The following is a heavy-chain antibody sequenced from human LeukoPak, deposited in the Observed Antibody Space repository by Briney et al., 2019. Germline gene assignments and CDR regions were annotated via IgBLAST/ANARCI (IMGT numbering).Heavy chain of an antibody. J-gene: IGHJ5*02. CDR3: ATLPPVTMVRGDIFDD. Sequence: ASVKVSCKVSGYTLTELSMHWVRQAPGKGLEWMGGFDPEDGETIYAQKFQGRVTMTEDTSTDTAYMELSSLRSEDTAVYYCATLPPVTMVRGDIFDDWGQGTLVTVSS. D-gene: IGHD3-10*01. CDR2: FDPEDGET. V-gene: IGHV1-24*01. CDR1: GYTLTELS.